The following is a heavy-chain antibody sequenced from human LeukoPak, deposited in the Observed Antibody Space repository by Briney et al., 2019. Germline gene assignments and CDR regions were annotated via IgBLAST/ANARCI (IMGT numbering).Heavy chain of an antibody. V-gene: IGHV2-5*02. J-gene: IGHJ4*02. Sequence: SGPTLVKPTQTLTLTCTFSGFSLSTSGVGVGWIRQPPGKALEWLALIYWDDDKRYSPSLKSRPTITKGTSKNQVVLTMTNMDPVDTATYYCAQLTYYYDGSDYYFHHYWGQGTLVTVSS. CDR3: AQLTYYYDGSDYYFHHY. D-gene: IGHD3-22*01. CDR2: IYWDDDK. CDR1: GFSLSTSGVG.